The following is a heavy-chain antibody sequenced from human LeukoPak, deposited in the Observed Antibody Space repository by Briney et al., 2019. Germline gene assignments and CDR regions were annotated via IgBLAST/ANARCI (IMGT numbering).Heavy chain of an antibody. CDR2: ISGSGGST. CDR1: GFTFSSYA. V-gene: IGHV3-23*01. D-gene: IGHD6-19*01. Sequence: GGSLRLSCAASGFTFSSYALHWVRQAPGKGLEWVSAISGSGGSTYYADSVKGRFTISRDNSKNTLYLQMSSLRAEDTAVYYCAKVSESSGWYRYYFDYWGQGTLVTVSS. CDR3: AKVSESSGWYRYYFDY. J-gene: IGHJ4*02.